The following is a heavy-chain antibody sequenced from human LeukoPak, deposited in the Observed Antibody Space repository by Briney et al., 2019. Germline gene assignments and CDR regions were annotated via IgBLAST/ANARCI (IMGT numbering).Heavy chain of an antibody. CDR2: IKSKTDGGTT. CDR3: TTALRFLEWSYFDY. V-gene: IGHV3-15*01. CDR1: GFTFSNAW. D-gene: IGHD3-3*01. J-gene: IGHJ4*02. Sequence: GGSLRLSCAASGFTFSNAWMGWVRQAPGKGLEWVGRIKSKTDGGTTDYAAPVKGRFTISRDDSKNTLYLQMNSLKTEDTAVYYCTTALRFLEWSYFDYWGQGTLVTVSS.